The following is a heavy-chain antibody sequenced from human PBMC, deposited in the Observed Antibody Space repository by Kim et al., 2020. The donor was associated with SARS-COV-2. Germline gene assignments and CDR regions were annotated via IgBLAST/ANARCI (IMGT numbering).Heavy chain of an antibody. Sequence: DSVKGRFTISRDNAKNSLYLQMNSLRDEDTAVYYCARPYSSGQMSFGMDVWGQGTTVTVSS. J-gene: IGHJ6*02. D-gene: IGHD6-19*01. CDR3: ARPYSSGQMSFGMDV. V-gene: IGHV3-48*02.